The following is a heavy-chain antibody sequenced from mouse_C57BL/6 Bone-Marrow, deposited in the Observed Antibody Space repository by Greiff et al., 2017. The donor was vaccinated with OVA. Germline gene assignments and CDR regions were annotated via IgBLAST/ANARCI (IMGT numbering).Heavy chain of an antibody. Sequence: VQGVESGAELMKPGASVKLSCKATGYTFTGYWIEWVKQRPGHGLEWIGEILPGSGSTNYNEKFKGKATFTADTSSNTAYMQHSSLTTEDSAIYYGASYGRSYVNWYFDVWGTGTTVTVSS. CDR1: GYTFTGYW. J-gene: IGHJ1*03. CDR2: ILPGSGST. CDR3: ASYGRSYVNWYFDV. V-gene: IGHV1-9*01. D-gene: IGHD1-1*01.